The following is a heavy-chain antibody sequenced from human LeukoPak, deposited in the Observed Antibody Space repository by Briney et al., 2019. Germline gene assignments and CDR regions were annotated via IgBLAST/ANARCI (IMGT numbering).Heavy chain of an antibody. CDR1: GFTFSSYG. J-gene: IGHJ6*02. Sequence: PGRSLRLSCAASGFTFSSYGMHWVRQAPGKELEWVAVIWYDGSNKYYADSVKGRFTISRDNSKNTLYLQMNSLRAEDSAVYYCARGPGGYSYGSRGMDVWGQGTTVTVSS. V-gene: IGHV3-33*01. CDR2: IWYDGSNK. CDR3: ARGPGGYSYGSRGMDV. D-gene: IGHD5-18*01.